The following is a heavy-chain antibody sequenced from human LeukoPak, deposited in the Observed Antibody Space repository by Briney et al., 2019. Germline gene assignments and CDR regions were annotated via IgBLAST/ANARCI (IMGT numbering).Heavy chain of an antibody. Sequence: SETLSLTCTVSGGSISSGSYYWSWIRQPPGEGLECIGYIYYSGSTNYNPSLKSRVTISVDTSKNQFSLKLSSVTAADTAVYYCAKSSREYYYDSSGPIDIWGQGTMVTVSS. CDR3: AKSSREYYYDSSGPIDI. V-gene: IGHV4-61*01. CDR2: IYYSGST. J-gene: IGHJ3*02. D-gene: IGHD3-22*01. CDR1: GGSISSGSYY.